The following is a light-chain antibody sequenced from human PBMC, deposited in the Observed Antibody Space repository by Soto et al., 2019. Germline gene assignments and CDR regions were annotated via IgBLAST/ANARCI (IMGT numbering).Light chain of an antibody. CDR2: GAS. CDR1: QSVGSN. J-gene: IGKJ3*01. CDR3: YQYNNWPPG. V-gene: IGKV3-15*01. Sequence: EIVMTQSPAALSVSPGERATLSCRASQSVGSNLAWYQQKPGQTPRLLIYGASTRATGIPARFSGSGSGTEFTLTISSLQSEDFAVYSCYQYNNWPPGFGPGTKVDIK.